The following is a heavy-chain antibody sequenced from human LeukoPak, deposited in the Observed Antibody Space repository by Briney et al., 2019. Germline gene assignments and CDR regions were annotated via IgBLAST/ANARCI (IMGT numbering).Heavy chain of an antibody. D-gene: IGHD3-22*01. CDR1: GGSISSYY. J-gene: IGHJ5*02. CDR3: ARRDSSGKFDP. V-gene: IGHV4-59*08. CDR2: IYYSGST. Sequence: SETLSLTCTVSGGSISSYYWSWIRQPPGKGLEWIGYIYYSGSTNYNPSLKSRVTISVDTSKNQFSLKLSSVTAADTAVYYCARRDSSGKFDPWGQGTLVTVSS.